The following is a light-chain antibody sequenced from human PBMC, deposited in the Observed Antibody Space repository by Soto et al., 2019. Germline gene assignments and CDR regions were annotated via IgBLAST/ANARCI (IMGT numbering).Light chain of an antibody. CDR2: DVT. Sequence: QSALTQPASVSGSPGQSITISCTGTSSDVGGYNYVSWYQQYPGKAPKLMIYDVTNRPSEVSHRFSGSKSGNTASLTISGRQAEDEADYYCSSYTSSTTLVVFGGGTKLTVL. V-gene: IGLV2-14*03. CDR1: SSDVGGYNY. CDR3: SSYTSSTTLVV. J-gene: IGLJ2*01.